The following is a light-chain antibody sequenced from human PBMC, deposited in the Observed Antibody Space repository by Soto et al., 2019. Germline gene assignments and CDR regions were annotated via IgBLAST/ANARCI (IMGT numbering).Light chain of an antibody. CDR1: QNIGSN. CDR2: GAS. J-gene: IGKJ1*01. Sequence: EVVMTQSPATLSASPGERVILSCRASQNIGSNLAWYQQRPGQAPRLLMYGASTRATETPARFSGSGSATDFTLTISSLQSEDFAVYYCQQYSIWRTFGQGTKVDIK. CDR3: QQYSIWRT. V-gene: IGKV3-15*01.